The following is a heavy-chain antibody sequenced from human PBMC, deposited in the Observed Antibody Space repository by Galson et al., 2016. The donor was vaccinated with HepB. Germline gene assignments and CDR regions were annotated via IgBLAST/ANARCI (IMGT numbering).Heavy chain of an antibody. CDR2: INRDGSVI. CDR3: VRDQTHSDSSAYYDELDM. V-gene: IGHV3-7*04. Sequence: SLRLSCAASGFTLSSYWMTWVRQAPGKGLEWVANINRDGSVIHYVDSVKGRFTISRDNAKNSLYLQMSSLRAEDTAVYYCVRDQTHSDSSAYYDELDMWGQGTKVTVSS. CDR1: GFTLSSYW. J-gene: IGHJ3*02. D-gene: IGHD3-22*01.